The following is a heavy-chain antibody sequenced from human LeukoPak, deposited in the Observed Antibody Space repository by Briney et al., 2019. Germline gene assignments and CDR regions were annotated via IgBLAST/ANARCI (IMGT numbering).Heavy chain of an antibody. D-gene: IGHD3-22*01. V-gene: IGHV3-21*01. Sequence: PGGSLRLSCAASGFTFSSYSMNWVRQAQGKGLEWVSSISSSSSYIYYADSVKGRFTLSRDNAKNSLYLQMNSPRAEDTAVYYCARDGYYYDSSGYYVGLSFDYWGQGTLVTVSS. CDR2: ISSSSSYI. CDR3: ARDGYYYDSSGYYVGLSFDY. CDR1: GFTFSSYS. J-gene: IGHJ4*02.